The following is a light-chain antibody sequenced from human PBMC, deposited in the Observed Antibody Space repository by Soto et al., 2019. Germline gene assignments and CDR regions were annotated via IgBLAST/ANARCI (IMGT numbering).Light chain of an antibody. Sequence: QPVLTQSSSASASLGSSVKLTCTLSSDLNNYIIAWHQQHPGKAPRFLMTVEASGTYNKGSGIPDRFSGSSSGADRYLTISNLQSEDEAQYYCETWDNDTRVFGGGTKLTVL. CDR3: ETWDNDTRV. CDR2: VEASGTY. J-gene: IGLJ2*01. V-gene: IGLV4-60*03. CDR1: SDLNNYI.